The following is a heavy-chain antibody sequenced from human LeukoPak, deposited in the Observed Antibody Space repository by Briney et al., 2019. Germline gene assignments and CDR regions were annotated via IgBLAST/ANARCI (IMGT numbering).Heavy chain of an antibody. CDR1: GGSISSSSYY. D-gene: IGHD3-10*01. CDR3: ARQIDGFAEFDYFDY. V-gene: IGHV4-61*02. Sequence: PSETLSLTCTVSGGSISSSSYYWGWIRQPAGKGLEWIGRIYTSGSTNYNPSLKSRVTISVDTSKNQFSLKLSSVTAADTAVYYCARQIDGFAEFDYFDYWGQGTLVTVSS. CDR2: IYTSGST. J-gene: IGHJ4*02.